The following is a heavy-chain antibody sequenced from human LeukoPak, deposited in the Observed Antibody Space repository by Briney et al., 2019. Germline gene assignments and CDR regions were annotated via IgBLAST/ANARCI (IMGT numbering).Heavy chain of an antibody. CDR3: AKGEDYYDSSGNLLDY. CDR1: GFTFSSYA. Sequence: GGSLRLSCAASGFTFSSYAMSWVRQAPGKGLEWVSAISGSGGSTYYADSVKGRFTISGDNSKNTLYLQMNSLRAEDTAAYYCAKGEDYYDSSGNLLDYWGQGTLVTVSS. D-gene: IGHD3-22*01. V-gene: IGHV3-23*01. CDR2: ISGSGGST. J-gene: IGHJ4*02.